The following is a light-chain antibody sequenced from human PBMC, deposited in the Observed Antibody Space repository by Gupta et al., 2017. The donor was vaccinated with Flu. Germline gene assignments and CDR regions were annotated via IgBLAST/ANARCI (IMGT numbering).Light chain of an antibody. Sequence: GHTAMITCEGHNIRSRSVHWYQQTPGQAPVLVVYGDFERPSGIPDRFSGSNSGSPATLTITRVEAGDEADYYCQVWDSGSGHVLFGGGTKLTVL. V-gene: IGLV3-21*02. CDR3: QVWDSGSGHVL. CDR1: NIRSRS. J-gene: IGLJ2*01. CDR2: GDF.